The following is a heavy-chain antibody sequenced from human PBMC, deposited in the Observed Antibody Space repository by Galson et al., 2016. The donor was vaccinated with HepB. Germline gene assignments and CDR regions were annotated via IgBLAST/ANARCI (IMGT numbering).Heavy chain of an antibody. J-gene: IGHJ3*02. CDR1: GFSFSSYA. Sequence: SLRLSCAASGFSFSSYAMSWVRQAPGKGLEWVSSISVSVGRTYYADSVKGRFTIPRDNSKNTLHLQMNSLRAEETAVYYCAKSAGGSGSWYFDAFDIWGQGTMVTVSS. D-gene: IGHD6-13*01. CDR3: AKSAGGSGSWYFDAFDI. V-gene: IGHV3-23*01. CDR2: ISVSVGRT.